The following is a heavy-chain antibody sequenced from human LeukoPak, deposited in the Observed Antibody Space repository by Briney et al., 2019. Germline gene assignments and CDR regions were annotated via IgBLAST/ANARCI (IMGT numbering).Heavy chain of an antibody. V-gene: IGHV1-69*13. CDR3: ARVRSYGSRSYYSYYFDY. CDR2: IIPIFGTA. D-gene: IGHD3-10*01. J-gene: IGHJ4*02. Sequence: SVKVSCKASGYTFTSYDINWVRQATGQGLEWMGGIIPIFGTANYAQKFQGRVTITADESTSTAYMELSSLRSEDTAVYYCARVRSYGSRSYYSYYFDYWGQGTLVTVSS. CDR1: GYTFTSYD.